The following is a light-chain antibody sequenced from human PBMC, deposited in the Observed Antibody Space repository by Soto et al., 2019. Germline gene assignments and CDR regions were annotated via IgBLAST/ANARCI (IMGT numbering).Light chain of an antibody. CDR1: QNVSSY. J-gene: IGKJ4*01. CDR3: QQRSNWPRLT. Sequence: IVLTQSPATLSLSPVERATLSCRASQNVSSYLAWYQQKPGQAPRLLIYDASNRAIGIPARFSGSGSGTDFTLTISSLQPEDFAVYFCQQRSNWPRLTFGGGTKVDIK. CDR2: DAS. V-gene: IGKV3-11*01.